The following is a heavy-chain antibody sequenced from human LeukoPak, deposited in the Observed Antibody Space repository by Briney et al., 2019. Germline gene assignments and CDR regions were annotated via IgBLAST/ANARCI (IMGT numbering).Heavy chain of an antibody. Sequence: PGGSLRLSCAASGFTFSSYAMHWVRQAPGKGLEWVAVISYDGSNKYYADSVKGRFTISRDNSKNTLYLQMNSLRAEATAVYYCASWSGSGSYFDYWGQGTLVTVSS. CDR3: ASWSGSGSYFDY. CDR2: ISYDGSNK. CDR1: GFTFSSYA. D-gene: IGHD1-26*01. J-gene: IGHJ4*02. V-gene: IGHV3-30*04.